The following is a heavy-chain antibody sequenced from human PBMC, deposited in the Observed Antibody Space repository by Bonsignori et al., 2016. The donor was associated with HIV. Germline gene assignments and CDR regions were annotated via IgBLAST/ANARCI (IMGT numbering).Heavy chain of an antibody. D-gene: IGHD3-3*01. Sequence: WVRQAPGQGLEWMGGIIAILGIANYAQKFQGRVTITADKSTSTAYMELSSLRSEDTAVYYCARGPTIFDYFDYWGQGTLVTVSS. CDR2: IIAILGIA. CDR3: ARGPTIFDYFDY. J-gene: IGHJ4*02. V-gene: IGHV1-69*10.